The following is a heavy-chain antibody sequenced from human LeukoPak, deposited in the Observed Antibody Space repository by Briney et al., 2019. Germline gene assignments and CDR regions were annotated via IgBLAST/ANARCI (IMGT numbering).Heavy chain of an antibody. Sequence: PSETLSLTCAVYGGSFSGYYWSWIRQPPGKGLEWIGEINHSGSTNYNPSLKSRVTISVDTSKNQFSLKLSSVTAADTAVYYCARHNRGATRFFDYWGQGTLVTVSS. V-gene: IGHV4-34*01. CDR1: GGSFSGYY. CDR3: ARHNRGATRFFDY. CDR2: INHSGST. D-gene: IGHD1-26*01. J-gene: IGHJ4*02.